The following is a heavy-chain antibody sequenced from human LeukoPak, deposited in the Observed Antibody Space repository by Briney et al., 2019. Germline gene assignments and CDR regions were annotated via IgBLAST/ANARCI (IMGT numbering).Heavy chain of an antibody. J-gene: IGHJ6*02. CDR3: ATTRYDSSGYYYYYYGMDV. CDR2: IYYSGRI. Sequence: SEALSLTRTVSVGSISRYYWSGIRQPPGKGREWIGDIYYSGRINYNPSLKSRVTISVDTSKTQFALKLSSVTAADTAVYYCATTRYDSSGYYYYYYGMDVWGQGTTVTVSS. CDR1: VGSISRYY. V-gene: IGHV4-59*01. D-gene: IGHD3-22*01.